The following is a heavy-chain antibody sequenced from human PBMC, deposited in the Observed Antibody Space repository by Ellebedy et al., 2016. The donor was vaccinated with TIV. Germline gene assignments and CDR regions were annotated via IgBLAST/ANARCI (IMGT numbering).Heavy chain of an antibody. J-gene: IGHJ6*02. Sequence: GGSLRLXXAASGFTFSSYAMSWVRQAPGKGLEWVSAISGSGGSTYYADSVKGRFTISRDNSKNTLYLQMNSLRAEDTAVYYCAEAHYYYGMDVWGQGTTVTVSS. CDR1: GFTFSSYA. V-gene: IGHV3-23*01. CDR3: AEAHYYYGMDV. CDR2: ISGSGGST.